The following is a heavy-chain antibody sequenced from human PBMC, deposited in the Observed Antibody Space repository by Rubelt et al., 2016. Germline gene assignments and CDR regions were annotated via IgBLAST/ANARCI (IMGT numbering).Heavy chain of an antibody. CDR2: IDAGNGDT. CDR3: ARFALPAVTTAYYYYALDV. D-gene: IGHD4-17*01. V-gene: IGHV1-3*01. J-gene: IGHJ6*02. Sequence: QVQLVQSGAEVKRPGASVKVSCKASGYPFATYAMHWVRQAPGQRLEWMGWIDAGNGDTKYSINLQGRVTFTRAPAASTAYMELSSLRSEDSAVYYCARFALPAVTTAYYYYALDVWGQGTTVTVSS. CDR1: GYPFATYA.